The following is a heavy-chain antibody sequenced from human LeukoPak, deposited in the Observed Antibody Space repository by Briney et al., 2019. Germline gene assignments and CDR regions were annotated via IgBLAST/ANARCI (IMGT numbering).Heavy chain of an antibody. CDR3: ARTPSRFLEWLLYGAPTDLTLDY. Sequence: ASVKVSCKASGYTFTSYDINWVRQATGQGLEWMGWMNPNSGNTGYAQKFQGRVTMTRNTPISTAYMELSSLRSEDTAVYYCARTPSRFLEWLLYGAPTDLTLDYWGQGTLVTVSS. V-gene: IGHV1-8*01. J-gene: IGHJ4*02. CDR1: GYTFTSYD. CDR2: MNPNSGNT. D-gene: IGHD3-3*01.